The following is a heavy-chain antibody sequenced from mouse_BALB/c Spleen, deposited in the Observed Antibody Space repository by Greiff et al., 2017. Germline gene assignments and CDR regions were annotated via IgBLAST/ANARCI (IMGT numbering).Heavy chain of an antibody. J-gene: IGHJ4*01. Sequence: DVKLVESGGGLVKPGGSLKLSCAASGFTFSSYAMSWVRQTPEKRLEWVASISSGGSTYYPDSVKGRFTISRDNARNILYLQMSSLRSEDTAMYYCARGLPFYYDGNYAMDYWGQGTSVTGSS. CDR2: ISSGGST. D-gene: IGHD1-1*01. CDR1: GFTFSSYA. V-gene: IGHV5-6-5*01. CDR3: ARGLPFYYDGNYAMDY.